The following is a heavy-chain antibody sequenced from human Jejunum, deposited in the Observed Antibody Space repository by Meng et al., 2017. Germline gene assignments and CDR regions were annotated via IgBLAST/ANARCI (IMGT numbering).Heavy chain of an antibody. V-gene: IGHV3-15*01. D-gene: IGHD7-27*01. CDR3: TTIYWGY. J-gene: IGHJ4*02. CDR1: GFAFTNAW. CDR2: IKSNKDGETA. Sequence: EAQLVESGGGLVKPGGSLRLSCAASGFAFTNAWMSWVRQAPGKGLEWVGRIKSNKDGETADYAAPVKGRFTISRDDSKNTLYLQMSSLKTEDTAVYYCTTIYWGYWGQGTLVTVSS.